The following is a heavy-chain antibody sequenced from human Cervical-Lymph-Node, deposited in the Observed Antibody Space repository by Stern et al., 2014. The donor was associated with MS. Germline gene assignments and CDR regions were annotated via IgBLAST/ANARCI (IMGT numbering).Heavy chain of an antibody. CDR1: GYTLTSYG. J-gene: IGHJ4*02. CDR3: ARERPIYGGNYYTRTFDY. Sequence: QVQLVESGAEVKKPGASVKVSCKASGYTLTSYGISWVRQAPGQGLEWMGWIRAYNGNTNYAQKLQGRVTMTTDTSTSTAYMELRSLRSDDTAVYYCARERPIYGGNYYTRTFDYWAREPWSPSPQ. V-gene: IGHV1-18*01. CDR2: IRAYNGNT. D-gene: IGHD1-26*01.